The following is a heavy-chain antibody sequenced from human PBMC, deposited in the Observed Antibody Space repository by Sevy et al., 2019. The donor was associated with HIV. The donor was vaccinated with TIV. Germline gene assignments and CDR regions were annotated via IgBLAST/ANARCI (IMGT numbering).Heavy chain of an antibody. CDR2: IKSKTDGGTT. CDR1: GFTFSNAW. CDR3: TTPFPVEMATIGYYYYMDV. Sequence: GGSLRLSCAASGFTFSNAWMSWVRQAPGKGLEWVGRIKSKTDGGTTDYAAPVKGRFTISRDDSKNTLYLQMNSLKTEDTALYYCTTPFPVEMATIGYYYYMDVWGKGTTVTVSS. V-gene: IGHV3-15*01. D-gene: IGHD5-12*01. J-gene: IGHJ6*03.